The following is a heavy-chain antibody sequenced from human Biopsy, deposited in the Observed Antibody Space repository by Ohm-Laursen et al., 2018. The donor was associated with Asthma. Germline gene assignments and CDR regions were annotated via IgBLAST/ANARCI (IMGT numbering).Heavy chain of an antibody. Sequence: TLSLTCGVSGDSIDSGDYSWTWIRQSPGVGLEWIGYIYRNGDTYYNPTLKNRVTISVDTSKKQISLRPSSVTAADTAVYYCARGRITMIGGWFDPWGQGTLVTVSS. J-gene: IGHJ5*02. CDR3: ARGRITMIGGWFDP. V-gene: IGHV4-30-2*06. CDR1: GDSIDSGDYS. D-gene: IGHD3-22*01. CDR2: IYRNGDT.